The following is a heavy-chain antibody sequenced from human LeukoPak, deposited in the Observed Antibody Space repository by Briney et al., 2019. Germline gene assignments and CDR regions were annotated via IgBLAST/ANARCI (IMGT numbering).Heavy chain of an antibody. Sequence: GGSLRLSCVASGFTFGKYWMIWVRQAPGKRLEWVANINQDGSEKYYVDSVKGRFTISRDNAKNSLFLQMNSLRAEDTAVYYCARVGSGNFLGAFDIWGQGTMVTVSS. J-gene: IGHJ3*02. CDR2: INQDGSEK. D-gene: IGHD1-26*01. CDR3: ARVGSGNFLGAFDI. V-gene: IGHV3-7*03. CDR1: GFTFGKYW.